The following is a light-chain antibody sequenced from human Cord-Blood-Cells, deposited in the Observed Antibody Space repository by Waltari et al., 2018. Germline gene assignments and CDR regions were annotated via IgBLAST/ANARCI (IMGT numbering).Light chain of an antibody. CDR3: CSYAGSSTYV. J-gene: IGLJ1*01. CDR1: SSDVGSYNL. CDR2: EGS. Sequence: QSALTQPASVSGSPRQSITSSCSGTSSDVGSYNLVSWYQPHPGKAPKLMIYEGSKRPSGVSNRFSGSKSGNTASLTISGLQAEDEADYYCCSYAGSSTYVFGTGTKVTVL. V-gene: IGLV2-23*01.